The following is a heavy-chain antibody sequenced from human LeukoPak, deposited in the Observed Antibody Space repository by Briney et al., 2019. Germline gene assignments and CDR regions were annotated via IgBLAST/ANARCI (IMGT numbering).Heavy chain of an antibody. V-gene: IGHV3-33*01. CDR1: GFTFSSYG. Sequence: PGRSLRLSCAASGFTFSSYGMHWVRQAPGKGLEWVAVIWYDGSNKYYTDSVKGRFTISRDNSKNTLYLQMNSLRAEDTAVYYCARDLGRRWRVVGWFDPWGQGTLVTVSS. J-gene: IGHJ5*02. CDR2: IWYDGSNK. D-gene: IGHD4-23*01. CDR3: ARDLGRRWRVVGWFDP.